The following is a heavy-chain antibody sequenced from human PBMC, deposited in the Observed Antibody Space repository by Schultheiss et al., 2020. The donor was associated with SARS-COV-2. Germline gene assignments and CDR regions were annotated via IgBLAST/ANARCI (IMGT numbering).Heavy chain of an antibody. CDR2: IYHSGST. J-gene: IGHJ3*02. CDR3: ARDQGLELLGGNAFDI. Sequence: SETLSLTCTVSGGSISGSYWSWIRQPPGKGLEWIGSIYHSGSTNYNPSLKSRVTISVDTSKNQFSLNLNSVTAADTAVYYCARDQGLELLGGNAFDIWGQGTMVTVSS. D-gene: IGHD1-7*01. V-gene: IGHV4-59*01. CDR1: GGSISGSY.